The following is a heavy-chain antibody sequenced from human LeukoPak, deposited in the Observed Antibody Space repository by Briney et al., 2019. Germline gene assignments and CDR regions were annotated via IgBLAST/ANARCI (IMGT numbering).Heavy chain of an antibody. CDR2: IYTSEST. D-gene: IGHD2-2*01. CDR3: ARGVVPSAIIPYYYMDV. Sequence: PSETLSLTCIVSGGSIISYYWSWIRQPAGKGLEWVGRIYTSESTNYNPSLKSRVNISVDKSKNQFSLKLSSVTAADTAVYYCARGVVPSAIIPYYYMDVWGKGTTVTVSS. V-gene: IGHV4-4*07. CDR1: GGSIISYY. J-gene: IGHJ6*03.